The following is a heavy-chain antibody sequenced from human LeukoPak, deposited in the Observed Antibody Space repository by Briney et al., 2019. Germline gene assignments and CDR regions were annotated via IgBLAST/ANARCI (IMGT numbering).Heavy chain of an antibody. V-gene: IGHV1-2*06. J-gene: IGHJ4*02. CDR2: VNLYSGIT. D-gene: IGHD2-8*02. CDR1: GFTFNNYY. Sequence: GASVKVSCTASGFTFNNYYVHWVRRAPGQGLEWMGHVNLYSGITDLAQKFRGRVTMTWDMSISTAFLELSSLSSDDTAVYYCASDAGATPGAQFDCLGQGTLVTVSS. CDR3: ASDAGATPGAQFDC.